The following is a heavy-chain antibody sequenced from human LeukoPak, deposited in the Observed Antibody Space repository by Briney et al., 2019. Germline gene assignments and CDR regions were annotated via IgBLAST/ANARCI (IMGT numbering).Heavy chain of an antibody. D-gene: IGHD3-10*01. V-gene: IGHV3-49*04. CDR1: GFTFGDYV. Sequence: GGSLRLSCTASGFTFGDYVMSWVRQAPGKGLEWVGFIRSKAYGGTTKNAASVKGRFTISRDDSRSIAYLQMNSLRAEDTAVYYCAKDRVVRGSTPGHWGQGTLVTVSS. J-gene: IGHJ4*02. CDR2: IRSKAYGGTT. CDR3: AKDRVVRGSTPGH.